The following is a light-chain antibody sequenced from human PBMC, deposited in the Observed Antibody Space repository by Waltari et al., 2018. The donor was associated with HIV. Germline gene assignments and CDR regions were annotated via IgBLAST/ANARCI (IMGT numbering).Light chain of an antibody. CDR3: CSYAGSYTGV. Sequence: QSALTQPRSVSGSPGQSVTMSCAGTSNDVGGYNYVPWYQQHPGKAHKLMIYDVTKRPSGVPDRFSGSKSGNTASLTISGLQADDEADYYCCSYAGSYTGVFGTGTKVTVL. J-gene: IGLJ1*01. CDR1: SNDVGGYNY. CDR2: DVT. V-gene: IGLV2-11*01.